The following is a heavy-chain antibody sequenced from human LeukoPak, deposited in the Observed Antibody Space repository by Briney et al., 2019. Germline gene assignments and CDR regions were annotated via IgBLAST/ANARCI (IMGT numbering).Heavy chain of an antibody. Sequence: SQTLSLTCAVSGGSISSGGYSWSWIRQPPGKGLEWIGYIYHSGSTYYNPSLKSRVTISVDRSKNQFPLKLSSVTAADTAVYYCARVRAYYFDYWGQGTLVTVSS. CDR1: GGSISSGGYS. CDR2: IYHSGST. V-gene: IGHV4-30-2*01. J-gene: IGHJ4*02. D-gene: IGHD4-17*01. CDR3: ARVRAYYFDY.